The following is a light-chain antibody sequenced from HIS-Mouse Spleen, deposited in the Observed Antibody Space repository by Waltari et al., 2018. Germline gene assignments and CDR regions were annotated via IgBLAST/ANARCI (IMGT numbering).Light chain of an antibody. CDR1: QSISSY. CDR2: AAS. Sequence: DIQMTQSPSSLSASVGDRVTITCRASQSISSYLNWYQQKPGKAPKLLIYAASSLQSGVPSRFSGSGSGTAFTLTISSLQPEDFATYYCQQSYSTLPPFGGGTKVEIK. CDR3: QQSYSTLPP. J-gene: IGKJ4*01. V-gene: IGKV1-39*01.